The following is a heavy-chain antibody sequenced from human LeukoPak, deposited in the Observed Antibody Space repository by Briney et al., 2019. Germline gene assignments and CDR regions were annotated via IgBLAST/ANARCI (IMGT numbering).Heavy chain of an antibody. J-gene: IGHJ3*02. D-gene: IGHD1-26*01. CDR1: GGSINNDF. CDR2: LYTSGST. CDR3: AGGGSPHI. V-gene: IGHV4-4*07. Sequence: SETLSLTCTVSGGSINNDFLIWVRQPAGKALEWIGRLYTSGSTTYNPSLKSRATMSLDTSMTQFSLKLKSVTAADTAVYYCAGGGSPHIWGQGTMVTVSS.